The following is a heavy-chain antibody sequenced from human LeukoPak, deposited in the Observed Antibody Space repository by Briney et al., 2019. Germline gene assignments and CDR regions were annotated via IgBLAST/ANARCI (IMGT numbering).Heavy chain of an antibody. J-gene: IGHJ6*03. Sequence: PGGSLRLSCAASGFTFSSYSMNWVRQAPGKGLEWASYISSSSSTIYYADSVKGRFTISRDNAKNSLYLQMNSLRAEDTAVYYCARASSGLNYYYYYMDVWGKGTTVTVSS. CDR1: GFTFSSYS. D-gene: IGHD6-19*01. CDR3: ARASSGLNYYYYYMDV. V-gene: IGHV3-48*01. CDR2: ISSSSSTI.